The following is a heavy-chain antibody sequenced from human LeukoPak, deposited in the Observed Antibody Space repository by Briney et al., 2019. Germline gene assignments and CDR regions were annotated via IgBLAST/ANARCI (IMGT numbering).Heavy chain of an antibody. CDR3: ARNTDYGDYVYPDY. J-gene: IGHJ4*02. D-gene: IGHD4-17*01. CDR1: GGTFSSYA. CDR2: IIPIFGTA. Sequence: ASVKVSCKASGGTFSSYAISWVRQAPGQGLEWMGRIIPIFGTANYAQKFQGRVTITTDESTSTAYMELSSLRSEDTAVYYCARNTDYGDYVYPDYWGQGTLVTVSS. V-gene: IGHV1-69*05.